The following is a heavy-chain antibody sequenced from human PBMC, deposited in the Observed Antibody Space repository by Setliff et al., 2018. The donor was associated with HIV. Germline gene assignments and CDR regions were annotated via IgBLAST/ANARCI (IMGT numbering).Heavy chain of an antibody. D-gene: IGHD3-22*01. CDR3: ARERPGDHYESTGYQLADWFDP. J-gene: IGHJ5*02. Sequence: SVKVSCKASGGSFTSYTFSWVRQAPGQGLEWMGRIIPIVTIAHYAEQFAGRVTITADKSTSTTYMEVSSLRSEDTAVYYCARERPGDHYESTGYQLADWFDPWGQGTLVTVS. V-gene: IGHV1-69*04. CDR2: IIPIVTIA. CDR1: GGSFTSYT.